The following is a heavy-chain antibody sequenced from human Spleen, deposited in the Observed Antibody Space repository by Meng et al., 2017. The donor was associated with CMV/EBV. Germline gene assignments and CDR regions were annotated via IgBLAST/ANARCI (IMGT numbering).Heavy chain of an antibody. CDR3: AREGRYSSSPTDY. V-gene: IGHV4-34*01. D-gene: IGHD6-6*01. CDR1: GGSFSGYY. J-gene: IGHJ4*02. Sequence: VKITQWAAGLLNPSETLSLSCAVYGGSFSGYYWSWFRQPPGKGLEWIGEINHSGSTNYNPSLKSRVTISVDTSKNQFSLKLSSETAADTAVYYCAREGRYSSSPTDYWGQGTLVTVSS. CDR2: INHSGST.